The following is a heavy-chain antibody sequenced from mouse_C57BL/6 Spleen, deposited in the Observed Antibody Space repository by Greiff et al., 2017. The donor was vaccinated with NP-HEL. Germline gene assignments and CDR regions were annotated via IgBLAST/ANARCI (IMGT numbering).Heavy chain of an antibody. J-gene: IGHJ4*01. V-gene: IGHV10-1*01. D-gene: IGHD3-3*01. CDR1: GFSFNTYA. CDR3: VRHGGRHYAMDY. CDR2: IRSKSNNYAT. Sequence: EVQGVESGGGLVQPKGSLKLSCAASGFSFNTYAMNWVRQAPGKGLEWVARIRSKSNNYATYYADSVKDRFTISRDDSESMLYLQMNNLKTEDTAMYYCVRHGGRHYAMDYWGQGTSVTVSS.